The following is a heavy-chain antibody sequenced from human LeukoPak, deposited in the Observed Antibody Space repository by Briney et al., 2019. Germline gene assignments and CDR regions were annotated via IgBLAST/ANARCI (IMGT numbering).Heavy chain of an antibody. Sequence: SGGSLRLSCAASGLTFNIYAMSWVRQAPGKGLEWVSAISGSGGSTYYADSVKGRFTISRDNSKNTLYLQMNSLRAEDTAVYYCAKDPRHPSNWFDPWGQGTLVTVSS. V-gene: IGHV3-23*01. CDR2: ISGSGGST. CDR3: AKDPRHPSNWFDP. CDR1: GLTFNIYA. J-gene: IGHJ5*02.